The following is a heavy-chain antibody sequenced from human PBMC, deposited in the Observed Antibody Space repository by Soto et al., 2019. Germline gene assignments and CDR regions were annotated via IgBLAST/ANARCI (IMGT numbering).Heavy chain of an antibody. CDR3: ARRYCSSTSCYASYYYYGMDV. J-gene: IGHJ6*02. CDR1: GGTFSSYA. CDR2: IIPIFGTA. V-gene: IGHV1-69*13. D-gene: IGHD2-2*01. Sequence: SVKVSCKASGGTFSSYAISWVRQAPGQGLEWMGGIIPIFGTANYAQKFQGRVTITADEPTSTAYMELSSLRSEDTAVYYCARRYCSSTSCYASYYYYGMDVWGQGTTVTVSS.